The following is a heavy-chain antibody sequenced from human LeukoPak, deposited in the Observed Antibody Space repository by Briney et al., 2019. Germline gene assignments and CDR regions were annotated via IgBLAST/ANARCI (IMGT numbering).Heavy chain of an antibody. J-gene: IGHJ4*02. D-gene: IGHD3-22*01. CDR1: GFTFGDYA. CDR3: TRDPYYYYDSSGYPDY. V-gene: IGHV3-49*04. CDR2: IRSKAYGGIT. Sequence: PGRSLRLSCTASGFTFGDYAMSWVRQAPGKGLEWVGFIRSKAYGGITEYAASVKGRFTISRDDSKSIAYLQMNSLKTEDTAVYYCTRDPYYYYDSSGYPDYWGQGTLVTVSS.